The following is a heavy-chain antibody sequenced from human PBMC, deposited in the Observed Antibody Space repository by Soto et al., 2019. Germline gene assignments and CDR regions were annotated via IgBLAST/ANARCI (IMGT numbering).Heavy chain of an antibody. V-gene: IGHV3-23*01. Sequence: PGGSLRLSCAASGFTFSSYAMSWVRQAPGKGLEWVSAISGSGGSTYYAASVKGRFTISRDNSKTTLYLQMNSLRAEDTAVYYCAKDGPYCSSWSLDYWGQGTLVTVSS. J-gene: IGHJ4*02. CDR3: AKDGPYCSSWSLDY. CDR1: GFTFSSYA. D-gene: IGHD6-13*01. CDR2: ISGSGGST.